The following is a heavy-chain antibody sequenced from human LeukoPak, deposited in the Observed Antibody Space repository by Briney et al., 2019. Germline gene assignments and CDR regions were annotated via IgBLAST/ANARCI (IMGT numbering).Heavy chain of an antibody. CDR2: INPNSGGT. Sequence: GASVKVSCKASGYTFTGYYMHWVRQAPGQGLEWMGWINPNSGGTNYAQKLQGRVTMTTDTSTSTAYMELRSLRSDDTAVYYCALLKKNQGPGWYFPRGAEYFQHWGQGTLVTVSS. J-gene: IGHJ1*01. D-gene: IGHD6-19*01. CDR1: GYTFTGYY. V-gene: IGHV1-2*02. CDR3: ALLKKNQGPGWYFPRGAEYFQH.